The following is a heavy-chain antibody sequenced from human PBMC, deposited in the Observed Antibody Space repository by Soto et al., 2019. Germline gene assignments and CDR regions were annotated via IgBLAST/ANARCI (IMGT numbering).Heavy chain of an antibody. CDR1: GFTFGDYG. Sequence: EVQLVESGGGVVRPGGSLRLSCAASGFTFGDYGMNWVRQVPGKGLEWVSGINWNGDTIAYAESVKGRFTISRDTAENYLYLQMSSLRVEDTALYYCARAHYYDGGYYIDYWGQGTLVTVSS. CDR2: INWNGDTI. CDR3: ARAHYYDGGYYIDY. V-gene: IGHV3-20*04. J-gene: IGHJ4*02. D-gene: IGHD3-10*02.